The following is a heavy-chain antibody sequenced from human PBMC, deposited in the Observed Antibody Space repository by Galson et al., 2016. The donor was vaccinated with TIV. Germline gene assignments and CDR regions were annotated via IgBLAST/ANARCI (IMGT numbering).Heavy chain of an antibody. Sequence: SLRLSCAASGFRFINYAVSWVRQAPGKGLQWVSGMDSSGFATYTADSVKGRFPIARDNSKNTLYLQMNSLRAEDTAVYYCATDPSFTYHFDSRGYYFDYWGQGTLVTVSS. D-gene: IGHD3-22*01. CDR1: GFRFINYA. J-gene: IGHJ4*02. CDR3: ATDPSFTYHFDSRGYYFDY. V-gene: IGHV3-23*01. CDR2: MDSSGFAT.